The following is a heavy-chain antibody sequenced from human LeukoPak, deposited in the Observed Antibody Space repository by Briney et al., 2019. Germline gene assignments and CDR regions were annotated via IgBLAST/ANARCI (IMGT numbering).Heavy chain of an antibody. CDR3: ARRTYYYDSSDHFDH. V-gene: IGHV4-59*08. Sequence: SETLSLTYTVSGGSISSYYWSWVRQPPGKGLEWIGYIYYTGSTNYNPSLKSRVTMSVDRSKNQFSLELKAVTAADTAVYYCARRTYYYDSSDHFDHWGQGTLVTVSS. CDR2: IYYTGST. CDR1: GGSISSYY. J-gene: IGHJ4*02. D-gene: IGHD3-22*01.